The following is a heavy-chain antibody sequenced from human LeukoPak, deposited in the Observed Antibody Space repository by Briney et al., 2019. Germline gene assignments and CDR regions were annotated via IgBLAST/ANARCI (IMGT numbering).Heavy chain of an antibody. CDR1: GYSISSGYY. CDR3: AREEFRQQLIY. CDR2: IYYSGST. J-gene: IGHJ4*02. V-gene: IGHV4-38-2*02. Sequence: PSETLSLTCTASGYSISSGYYWGWIRQPPGKGLEWIGSIYYSGSTYYNPSLKSRVTISVDTSKNQFSLKLSSVTAADTAVYYCAREEFRQQLIYWGQGTLVTVSS. D-gene: IGHD6-13*01.